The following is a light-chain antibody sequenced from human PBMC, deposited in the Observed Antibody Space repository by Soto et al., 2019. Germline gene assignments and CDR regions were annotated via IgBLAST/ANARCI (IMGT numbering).Light chain of an antibody. Sequence: DIQMTQSPSSLSASVGDRVTITCRASQSISNYLNWYQQRPGKAPKLLIYLASSLSSGVPSKFSGSGSGTDFALTISVLQTEDSATYYCQQTYQTPLTFGQGTKVEIK. CDR2: LAS. CDR3: QQTYQTPLT. V-gene: IGKV1-39*01. J-gene: IGKJ1*01. CDR1: QSISNY.